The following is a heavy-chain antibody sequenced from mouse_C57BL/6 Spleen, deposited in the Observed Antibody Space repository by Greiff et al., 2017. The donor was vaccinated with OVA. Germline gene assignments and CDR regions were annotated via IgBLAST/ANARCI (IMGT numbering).Heavy chain of an antibody. J-gene: IGHJ3*01. CDR2: IYPGDGDT. V-gene: IGHV1-80*01. CDR1: GYAFSSSW. CDR3: ARGGSSYDWFAY. Sequence: QVQLQQSGAELVKPGASVKISCKASGYAFSSSWMNWVKQRPGKGLEWIGQIYPGDGDTNYNGKFKGKATLTADKSSSTAYMQLSSLTSEDSAVYFCARGGSSYDWFAYWGQGTLVTVSA. D-gene: IGHD1-1*01.